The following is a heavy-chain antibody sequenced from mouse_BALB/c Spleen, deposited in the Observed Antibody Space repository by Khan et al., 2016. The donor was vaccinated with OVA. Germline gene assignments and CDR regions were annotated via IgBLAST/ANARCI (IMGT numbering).Heavy chain of an antibody. V-gene: IGHV1-7*01. CDR1: GYTFINYW. D-gene: IGHD1-1*01. CDR2: INPSTGYT. J-gene: IGHJ2*01. Sequence: VQLQQSGAELAKPGASVKMSCTASGYTFINYWILWVKQRPGQGLEWIGYINPSTGYTEYNQNFKDKATLTADKSSSTAYMQLSSLTSEDSAVYYCARRGRRWDFDYWGQGTTLTVSS. CDR3: ARRGRRWDFDY.